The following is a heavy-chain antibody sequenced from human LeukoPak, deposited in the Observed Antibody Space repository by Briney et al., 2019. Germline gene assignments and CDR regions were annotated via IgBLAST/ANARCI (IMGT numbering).Heavy chain of an antibody. CDR3: ARDGPGGPLDY. Sequence: GGSLRLSCAASGFTFSSYGMHWVRQAPGKGLEWVAVISYDGSNKYYADSVKGRFTISRDNSKNTLYLQVNSLRAEDTAVYYCARDGPGGPLDYWGQGTLVTVSS. CDR1: GFTFSSYG. J-gene: IGHJ4*02. V-gene: IGHV3-30*19. D-gene: IGHD3-16*01. CDR2: ISYDGSNK.